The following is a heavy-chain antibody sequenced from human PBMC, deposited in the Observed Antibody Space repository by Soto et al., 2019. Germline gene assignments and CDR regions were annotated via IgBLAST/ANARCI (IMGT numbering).Heavy chain of an antibody. V-gene: IGHV3-7*05. CDR2: IKEDGSEK. CDR3: ARDLGAPGRGSAVGYYYHYGMDV. CDR1: EFTFSSYW. Sequence: SGGSLRLSCAASEFTFSSYWMNWVRQAPGKGLEWVANIKEDGSEKYYVDSVKGRFTISRDNAKNSLYLQMNSLRGEDTAVYYCARDLGAPGRGSAVGYYYHYGMDVWGQGTTVTVSS. D-gene: IGHD2-2*01. J-gene: IGHJ6*02.